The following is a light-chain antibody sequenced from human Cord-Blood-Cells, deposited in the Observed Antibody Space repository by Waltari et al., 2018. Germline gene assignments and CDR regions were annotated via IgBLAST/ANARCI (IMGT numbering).Light chain of an antibody. CDR2: KDS. CDR1: ALPKQY. V-gene: IGLV3-25*03. J-gene: IGLJ3*02. CDR3: QSADSSGTWV. Sequence: SYELTQPPSVSVSPGQTARLTCLGDALPKQYPYWYQQKQGQAPVLVLYKDSERPSGIPERFSGSSSGTTVTLTISGVQAEDEADYYCQSADSSGTWVFGGGTKLTVL.